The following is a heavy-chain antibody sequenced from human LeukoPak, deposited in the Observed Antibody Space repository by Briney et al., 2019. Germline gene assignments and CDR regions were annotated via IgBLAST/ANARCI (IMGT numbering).Heavy chain of an antibody. D-gene: IGHD6-13*01. CDR3: ARVIGSSWLYYFDY. J-gene: IGHJ4*02. Sequence: ASVKVSCKASGYTFTGYYMHWVRQAPGQGLEWMGWINPNSGGTNYVQKLQGRVTKTTDTSTSTAYMELRSLRSDDTAVYYCARVIGSSWLYYFDYWGQGTLVTVSS. V-gene: IGHV1-2*02. CDR1: GYTFTGYY. CDR2: INPNSGGT.